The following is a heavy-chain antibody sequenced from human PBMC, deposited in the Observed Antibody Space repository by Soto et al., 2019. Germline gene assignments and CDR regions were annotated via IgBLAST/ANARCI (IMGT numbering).Heavy chain of an antibody. Sequence: XASLSLTCTVSGGSISSSSDYWGWIRQPPGKGLEWIGSIYYSGSTYYNPSLKSRVTISVDTSKNQFSLKLSSVTAADTAVYYCAKTSIAAADPYYYYGMDVWGQGTTVTVPS. CDR1: GGSISSSSDY. CDR2: IYYSGST. V-gene: IGHV4-39*01. CDR3: AKTSIAAADPYYYYGMDV. J-gene: IGHJ6*02. D-gene: IGHD6-13*01.